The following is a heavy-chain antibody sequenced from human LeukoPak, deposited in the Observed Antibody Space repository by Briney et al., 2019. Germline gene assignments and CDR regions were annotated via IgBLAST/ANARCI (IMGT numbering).Heavy chain of an antibody. CDR3: ARVRGSGFCSGSSCAKDPGYYYYMDV. J-gene: IGHJ6*03. CDR2: INPSGSTI. CDR1: GFTFSGYY. D-gene: IGHD2-15*01. V-gene: IGHV3-11*01. Sequence: GGSLRLSCEGSGFTFSGYYMSWIRQAPGKGLEWVSYINPSGSTIYYADSVKGRFTISRDNAKESLDLQTYSLRAEDTAVYYCARVRGSGFCSGSSCAKDPGYYYYMDVWGKGTTVTVSS.